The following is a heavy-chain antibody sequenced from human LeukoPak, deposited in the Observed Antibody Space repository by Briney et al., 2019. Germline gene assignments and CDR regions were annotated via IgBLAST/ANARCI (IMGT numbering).Heavy chain of an antibody. V-gene: IGHV3-64*01. J-gene: IGHJ5*02. CDR2: ISSNGGST. CDR1: GFTFSSYA. CDR3: ARSLLPEAPTWFDP. D-gene: IGHD2-21*01. Sequence: GGSLRLSCAASGFTFSSYAMHWVRQAPGKGLEYVSAISSNGGSTYYANSVKGRFTISRDNSKNTLYLQMGSLRAEDMAVYYCARSLLPEAPTWFDPWGQGTLVTVSS.